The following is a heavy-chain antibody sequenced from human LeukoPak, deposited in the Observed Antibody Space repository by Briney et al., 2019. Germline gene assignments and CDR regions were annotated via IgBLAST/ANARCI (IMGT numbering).Heavy chain of an antibody. V-gene: IGHV3-30-3*02. Sequence: PGGSLRLSCAASGFTFSSYAMHWVRQAPGKRLEWAAVISYDGSNKYYADSVKGRFTISRDNSKNTLYLQMNSLRAEDTAVYYCAKRPPGYSSGWSDYWGQGTLVTVSS. CDR3: AKRPPGYSSGWSDY. CDR2: ISYDGSNK. D-gene: IGHD6-19*01. J-gene: IGHJ4*02. CDR1: GFTFSSYA.